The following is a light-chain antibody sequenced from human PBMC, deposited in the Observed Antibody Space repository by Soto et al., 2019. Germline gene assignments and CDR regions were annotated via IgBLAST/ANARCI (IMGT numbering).Light chain of an antibody. CDR2: DAS. V-gene: IGKV3-11*01. J-gene: IGKJ5*01. CDR1: QIVSSY. CDR3: QQRSNWPPEIT. Sequence: EIVLTQSPATLSLSPGERATLSCRASQIVSSYLAWYQQKPGQAPRLLIYDASNRATGIPARFSGSGSGTDFTLTISSLEPEDFAVYYCQQRSNWPPEITFGQGTRLEIK.